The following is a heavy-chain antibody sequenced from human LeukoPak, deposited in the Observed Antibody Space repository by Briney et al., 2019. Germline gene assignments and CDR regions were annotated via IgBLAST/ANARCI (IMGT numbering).Heavy chain of an antibody. J-gene: IGHJ4*02. CDR1: GFIFSTYD. Sequence: QPGGSLILSCVGSGFIFSTYDMCWVRPPPGKGLEWVSAISTTGGYTEGADSVKGRFTISRDNSQNTLFLQMHSLRAEDTAVYYCAKKPATIKFPFDIWGQGTLVTVSP. D-gene: IGHD5-24*01. V-gene: IGHV3-23*01. CDR3: AKKPATIKFPFDI. CDR2: ISTTGGYT.